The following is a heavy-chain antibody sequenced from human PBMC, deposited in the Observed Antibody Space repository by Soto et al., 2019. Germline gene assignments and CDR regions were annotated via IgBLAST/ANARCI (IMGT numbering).Heavy chain of an antibody. Sequence: EVQLLESGGGLVQPGGSLRLSCAASGFTFGSYAMTWLRQAPGRGLECVSFISGSGRTTYYADSVKGRFTVSRDNSKNTPYLQMNSLTAEDTALYYCARFRGPSSSYYTMDVWGKGTTVTVSS. CDR3: ARFRGPSSSYYTMDV. CDR1: GFTFGSYA. CDR2: ISGSGRTT. D-gene: IGHD3-16*01. J-gene: IGHJ6*03. V-gene: IGHV3-23*01.